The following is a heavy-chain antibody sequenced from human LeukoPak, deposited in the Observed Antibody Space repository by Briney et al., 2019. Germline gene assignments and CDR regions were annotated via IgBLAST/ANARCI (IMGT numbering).Heavy chain of an antibody. D-gene: IGHD3-16*01. J-gene: IGHJ4*02. V-gene: IGHV3-48*03. CDR1: GFTFSSYE. CDR3: ARGAATNLRPSDY. CDR2: ISSSGSTI. Sequence: GGSLRLSCAASGFTFSSYEMNWVRQAPGKGLEWVSYISSSGSTIYYADSVKGRFTISRDNAKNSLYLQMNSLRAEDTAIYYCARGAATNLRPSDYWGQGTLVTVSS.